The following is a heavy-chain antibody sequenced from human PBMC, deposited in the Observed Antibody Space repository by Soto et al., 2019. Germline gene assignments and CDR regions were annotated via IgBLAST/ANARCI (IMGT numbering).Heavy chain of an antibody. V-gene: IGHV3-11*01. CDR2: ISSSGSTI. Sequence: GGSLRLSCAASGFTFSDYYMSWIRQAPGKGLEWVSYISSSGSTIYYADSVKGRFTISRDNAKNSLYLQMNSLRAEDTAVYYCARDLWGVVVVAATSDNWFDPWGQGTLVTVSS. CDR3: ARDLWGVVVVAATSDNWFDP. J-gene: IGHJ5*02. CDR1: GFTFSDYY. D-gene: IGHD2-15*01.